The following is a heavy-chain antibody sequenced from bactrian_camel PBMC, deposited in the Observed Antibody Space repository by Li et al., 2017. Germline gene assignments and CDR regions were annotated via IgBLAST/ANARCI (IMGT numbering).Heavy chain of an antibody. CDR1: MLTISRYC. Sequence: QVQLVESGGGSVQAGQTLSLSCTSSMLTISRYCVAWFRQVSREERELVVAIGGDSDGRTNYADSVKGRFTISKDNAKNTLNLQMNSLRPEDTGVYYCARDPGPDTGSWSFDYWGQGTQVTVS. J-gene: IGHJ6*01. CDR2: IGGDSDGRT. D-gene: IGHD2*01. CDR3: ARDPGPDTGSWSFDY. V-gene: IGHV3-3*01.